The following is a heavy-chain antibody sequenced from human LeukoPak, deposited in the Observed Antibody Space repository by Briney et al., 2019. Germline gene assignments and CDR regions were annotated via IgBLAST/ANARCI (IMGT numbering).Heavy chain of an antibody. CDR1: GFTFSNFA. Sequence: GGSLRLSCAASGFTFSNFAMSWVRQAPGKGLEWVSAIRDSGDTTYADSVKGRFTISRGNSKNTLYLQMNSLRAEDTAVYYCAKDLDSSSSGVRFDYWGQGTLVTVSS. J-gene: IGHJ4*02. CDR2: IRDSGDTT. V-gene: IGHV3-23*01. D-gene: IGHD6-6*01. CDR3: AKDLDSSSSGVRFDY.